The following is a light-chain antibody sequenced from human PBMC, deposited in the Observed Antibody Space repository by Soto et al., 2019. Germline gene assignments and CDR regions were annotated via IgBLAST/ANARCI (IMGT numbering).Light chain of an antibody. Sequence: QSVLTQPPSASGTPGQRVTISCSGIGSNIGSNSVNWYQQLPGTAPKLLMYSDSQRPSGVPDRFSGSKSGTSASLAISGLQSEDEADYYCATWDDSLNGPLFGGGTKVTV. CDR3: ATWDDSLNGPL. CDR1: GSNIGSNS. CDR2: SDS. V-gene: IGLV1-44*01. J-gene: IGLJ3*02.